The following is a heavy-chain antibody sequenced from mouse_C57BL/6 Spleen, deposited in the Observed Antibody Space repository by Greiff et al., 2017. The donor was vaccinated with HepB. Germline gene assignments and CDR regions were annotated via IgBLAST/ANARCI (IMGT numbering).Heavy chain of an antibody. CDR3: ARGRGSAFDY. CDR2: IYPGSGST. J-gene: IGHJ2*01. CDR1: GYTFTSYW. Sequence: VQLQQPGAELVKPGASVKMSCKASGYTFTSYWITWVKQRPGQGLEWIGDIYPGSGSTNYNEKFKSKATLTVDTSSSTAYMQHSSLTSADSAVYYCARGRGSAFDYWGQGTTLTVSS. V-gene: IGHV1-55*01. D-gene: IGHD1-3*01.